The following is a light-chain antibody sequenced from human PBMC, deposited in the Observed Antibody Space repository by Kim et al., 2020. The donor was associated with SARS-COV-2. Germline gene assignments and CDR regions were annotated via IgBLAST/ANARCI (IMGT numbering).Light chain of an antibody. V-gene: IGLV1-44*01. J-gene: IGLJ3*02. CDR2: NNN. CDR1: SSNIGSNT. CDR3: AAWDDSLSGWM. Sequence: QSVLTQSPSASGTPGQTVTISCSGSSSNIGSNTVNWYQQLPGTAPKLLIYNNNQRSSGVPDRFSGSKSGTSASLAISRLRSEDEADYYCAAWDDSLSGWMFGGGTKLTVL.